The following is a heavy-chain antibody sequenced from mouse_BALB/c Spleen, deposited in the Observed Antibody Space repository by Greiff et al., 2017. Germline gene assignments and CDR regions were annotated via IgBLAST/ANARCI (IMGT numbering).Heavy chain of an antibody. Sequence: VQLKQSGTVLARPGASVKMSCKASGYTFTSYWMHWVKQRPGQGLEWIGAIYPGNSDTSYNQKFKGKAKLTAVTSTSTAYMELSSLTNEDSAVYYCTRGNYGNYLYYAMDYWGQGTSVTVSS. D-gene: IGHD2-1*01. V-gene: IGHV1-5*01. CDR1: GYTFTSYW. CDR2: IYPGNSDT. J-gene: IGHJ4*01. CDR3: TRGNYGNYLYYAMDY.